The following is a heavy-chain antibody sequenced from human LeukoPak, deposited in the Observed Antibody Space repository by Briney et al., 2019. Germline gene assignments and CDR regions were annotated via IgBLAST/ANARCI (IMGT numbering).Heavy chain of an antibody. CDR3: AREGGFYRPLDY. V-gene: IGHV4-4*02. Sequence: GSLRLSCAASGFTFSSYAMYWVRQPPGKGLEWIGEVHLDGRTNYNPSLTGRLTMSVDLYENHISLKLTSVTAADTAVYYCAREGGFYRPLDYSGQGTLVTVSS. D-gene: IGHD3-3*01. CDR2: VHLDGRT. J-gene: IGHJ4*02. CDR1: GFTFSSYAM.